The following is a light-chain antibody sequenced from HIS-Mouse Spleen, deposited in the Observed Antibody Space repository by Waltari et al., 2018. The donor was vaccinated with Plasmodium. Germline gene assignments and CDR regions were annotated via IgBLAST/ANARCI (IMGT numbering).Light chain of an antibody. CDR2: EDS. Sequence: SYELTQPPSVSVSPVQTARITCSADALPKKYAYWSQQKSGQAPVLVIYEDSKRPSGIPERFSGSSSGTVATLTISGAQVEDEADYYCYSTDSSGNHRVFGGGTKLTVL. J-gene: IGLJ2*01. CDR3: YSTDSSGNHRV. V-gene: IGLV3-10*01. CDR1: ALPKKY.